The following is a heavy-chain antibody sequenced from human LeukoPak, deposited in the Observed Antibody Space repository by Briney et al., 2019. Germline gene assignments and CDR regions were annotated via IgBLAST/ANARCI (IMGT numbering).Heavy chain of an antibody. J-gene: IGHJ4*02. CDR3: ARDYPRVGATLALLYY. V-gene: IGHV3-21*01. CDR2: ISSSSSYI. Sequence: GGSLRLSCAASGFTLSSYSMNWVRQAPGKGLEWVSSISSSSSYICYADSVKGRFTISRDNAKNSLYLQMNSLRAEDTAVYYCARDYPRVGATLALLYYWGQGTLVTVSS. CDR1: GFTLSSYS. D-gene: IGHD1-26*01.